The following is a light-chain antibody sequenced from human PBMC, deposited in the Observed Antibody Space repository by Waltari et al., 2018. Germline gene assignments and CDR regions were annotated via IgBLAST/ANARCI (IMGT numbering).Light chain of an antibody. Sequence: DIQMTQSPSTPSASVGDRVTITCRASQSIGRWLAWYQHKPGTAPKLLIYRTSSLESGVPSRFSGSGSGTDFTLTISSLQPDDFATYYCQQYNSPPWTFGQGTKVEIK. CDR3: QQYNSPPWT. CDR1: QSIGRW. CDR2: RTS. V-gene: IGKV1-5*03. J-gene: IGKJ1*01.